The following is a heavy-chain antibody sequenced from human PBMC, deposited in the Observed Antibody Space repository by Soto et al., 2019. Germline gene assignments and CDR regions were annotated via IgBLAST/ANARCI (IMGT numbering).Heavy chain of an antibody. D-gene: IGHD3-10*01. CDR2: VNPIVSMS. V-gene: IGHV1-69*02. Sequence: QVQLVQSGAEVKKPGSSVKVSCKASGDTFSFYTINWVRQAPGLGLEWMGRVNPIVSMSNYAQKFQGRVTITAEKSTNTAYMQLSSLRSEVTAIYYCAASYGSGYRAFDSWGKGALVTVSS. CDR1: GDTFSFYT. J-gene: IGHJ4*02. CDR3: AASYGSGYRAFDS.